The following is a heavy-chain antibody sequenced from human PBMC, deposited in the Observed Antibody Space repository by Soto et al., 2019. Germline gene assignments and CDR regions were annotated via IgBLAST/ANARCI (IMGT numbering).Heavy chain of an antibody. V-gene: IGHV3-23*01. Sequence: DVQLLESGGGLVQPGGSLRLSCAASGFTFRSYAMRWVRQAPGKGLEWVSGISGSGISTHYADSVKGRFTVSRDNSKNTLYLQMNSLRAEDTAVYNCAKEPVGPDWYFDLWGRVTLVTVSS. J-gene: IGHJ2*01. CDR1: GFTFRSYA. CDR3: AKEPVGPDWYFDL. CDR2: ISGSGIST.